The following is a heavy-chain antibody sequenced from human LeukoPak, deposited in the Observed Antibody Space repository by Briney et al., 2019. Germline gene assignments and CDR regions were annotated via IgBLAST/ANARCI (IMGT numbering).Heavy chain of an antibody. J-gene: IGHJ2*01. V-gene: IGHV3-30*18. Sequence: GGSLTLSCAASGFTFGSYGMHWVRQAPGKGLEWVAVISYDGSNKYYADSVKGRFTISRDNSKNTLYLQMNSLRAEDTAVYYCAKDSSGYFDLWGRGTLVTVSS. CDR2: ISYDGSNK. CDR1: GFTFGSYG. CDR3: AKDSSGYFDL.